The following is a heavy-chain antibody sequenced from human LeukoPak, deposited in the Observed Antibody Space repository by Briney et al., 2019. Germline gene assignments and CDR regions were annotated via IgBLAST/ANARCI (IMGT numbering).Heavy chain of an antibody. CDR2: IGFSTTYI. D-gene: IGHD1-1*01. J-gene: IGHJ3*02. CDR3: ARDINSVAFDM. CDR1: GFTFSSYS. Sequence: GGSLRLSCAASGFTFSSYSMNWVRQAPGRGLEWVSCIGFSTTYIHYADSVKGRFTVARDNAKGSVSLQMNSLRAEDTAVYYCARDINSVAFDMWGQGTVVTVSS. V-gene: IGHV3-21*01.